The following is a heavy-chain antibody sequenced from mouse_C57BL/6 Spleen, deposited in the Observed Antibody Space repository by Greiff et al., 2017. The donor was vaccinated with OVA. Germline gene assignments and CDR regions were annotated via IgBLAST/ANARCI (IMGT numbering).Heavy chain of an antibody. CDR1: GYTFTEYT. CDR2: FYPGSGSI. D-gene: IGHD2-10*02. Sequence: VQLVESGAELVKPGASVKLSCKASGYTFTEYTIHWVKQRSGQGLEWIGWFYPGSGSIKYNEKFKDKATLTADKSSSTVYMELSRLTSEDSAVYFCARQYGPTRGYYAMDYWGQGTSVTVSS. CDR3: ARQYGPTRGYYAMDY. V-gene: IGHV1-62-2*01. J-gene: IGHJ4*01.